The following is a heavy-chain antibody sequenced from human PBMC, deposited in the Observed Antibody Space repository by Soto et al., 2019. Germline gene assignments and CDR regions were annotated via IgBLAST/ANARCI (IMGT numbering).Heavy chain of an antibody. CDR3: TTVHYDFWSWAVWFDY. V-gene: IGHV3-15*01. CDR2: IKSKTNGGTT. CDR1: GFTFSNAW. J-gene: IGHJ4*02. D-gene: IGHD3-3*01. Sequence: GGSLRLSCAASGFTFSNAWMSWVRQAPGKGLEWVGRIKSKTNGGTTDYAAPVKGRFTISRDDSKNTLYLQMNSLKTEDTAVYYCTTVHYDFWSWAVWFDYWGQGTLVTV.